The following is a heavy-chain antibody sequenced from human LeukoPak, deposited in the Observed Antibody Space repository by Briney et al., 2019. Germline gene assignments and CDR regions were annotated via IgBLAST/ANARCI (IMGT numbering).Heavy chain of an antibody. CDR3: ARDGPIGVVVAATLDY. J-gene: IGHJ4*02. Sequence: GGWLRLSCAASGFTFSSYGMSWVRQAPGKGLEWVSYISSSGSTIYYADSVKGRFTISRDNAKNSLYLQMNSLRAEDTAVYYCARDGPIGVVVAATLDYWGQGTLVTVSS. V-gene: IGHV3-48*04. CDR2: ISSSGSTI. CDR1: GFTFSSYG. D-gene: IGHD2-15*01.